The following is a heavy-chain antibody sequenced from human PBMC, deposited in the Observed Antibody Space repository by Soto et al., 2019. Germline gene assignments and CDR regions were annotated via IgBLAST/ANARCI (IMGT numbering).Heavy chain of an antibody. Sequence: QITLKESGPTLVKPTQTLTLTCTFSGLSLNTSGVGVGWIRQPPGKALEWLALIYWDDDKRYSPSLKSRLTITKDTSKNQVVLTMTNMDPVDTATYYCPHETGGVIVSDAFDIWGQGTMVTVSS. D-gene: IGHD3-16*02. V-gene: IGHV2-5*02. CDR2: IYWDDDK. J-gene: IGHJ3*02. CDR1: GLSLNTSGVG. CDR3: PHETGGVIVSDAFDI.